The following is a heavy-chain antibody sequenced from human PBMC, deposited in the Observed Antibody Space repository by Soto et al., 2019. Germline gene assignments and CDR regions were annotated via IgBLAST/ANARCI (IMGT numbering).Heavy chain of an antibody. V-gene: IGHV4-59*01. CDR2: IYYSGST. CDR1: GGSISSYY. Sequence: PSETLSLTCTVSGGSISSYYGSWIRQPPGEGLEWIGYIYYSGSTNYNPSLKSRVTISVDTSKNQLSLKLSSVTAADTAVYYCARAPAYYYDSSGYYPNWFDPWGQGTLVTVSS. J-gene: IGHJ5*02. D-gene: IGHD3-22*01. CDR3: ARAPAYYYDSSGYYPNWFDP.